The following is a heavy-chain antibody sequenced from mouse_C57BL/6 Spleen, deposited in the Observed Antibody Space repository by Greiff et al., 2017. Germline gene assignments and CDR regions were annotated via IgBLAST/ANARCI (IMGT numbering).Heavy chain of an antibody. CDR1: GYTFTSYW. Sequence: QVQLQQPGAELVKPGASVKLSCKASGYTFTSYWMHWVKQRPGQGLEWIGMIHPNSGSTNYNEKFKSKATLTVDKSSSTAYMQLSSLTSEDSAVYYCARKGDYDAYAFDYWGQGTTLTVSS. CDR3: ARKGDYDAYAFDY. CDR2: IHPNSGST. V-gene: IGHV1-64*01. J-gene: IGHJ2*01. D-gene: IGHD2-4*01.